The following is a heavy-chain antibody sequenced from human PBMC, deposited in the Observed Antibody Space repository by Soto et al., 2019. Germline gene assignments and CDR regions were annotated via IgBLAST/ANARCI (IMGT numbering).Heavy chain of an antibody. V-gene: IGHV1-69*19. CDR2: ISPMFGAA. Sequence: QVQLVQSGAEMKKPGSSVKVSCQSSGGTFNTYAMNWVRQAPGQGPEWMGDISPMFGAANYEPKFQGRVTITADESTGTSYMQLSSLTSEDTALYFCAREGQVHTPAFVYWGQGTLVTVSS. CDR3: AREGQVHTPAFVY. CDR1: GGTFNTYA. J-gene: IGHJ4*02. D-gene: IGHD3-10*01.